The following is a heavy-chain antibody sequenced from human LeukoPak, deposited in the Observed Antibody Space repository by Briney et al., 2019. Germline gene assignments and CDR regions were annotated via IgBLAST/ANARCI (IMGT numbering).Heavy chain of an antibody. CDR1: GFTFSSYS. CDR2: ISSSSSYI. V-gene: IGHV3-21*01. CDR3: ARDRAPLGELPYYYYMDV. D-gene: IGHD3-10*01. J-gene: IGHJ6*03. Sequence: GGSLRLSCAASGFTFSSYSMNWVRQAPGKGLEWVSSISSSSSYIYYADSVKGRFTISRDNAKNSLYLQMNSLRAEDTAVYYCARDRAPLGELPYYYYMDVWGKGTTVTISS.